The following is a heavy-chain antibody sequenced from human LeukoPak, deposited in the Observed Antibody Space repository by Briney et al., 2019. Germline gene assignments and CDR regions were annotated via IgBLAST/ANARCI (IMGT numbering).Heavy chain of an antibody. V-gene: IGHV4-34*01. Sequence: PSETLSLTCAVYGGSFSGYYWSWIRQPPGKGLEWIGEINHSGSTNYNPSLKSRVTISVDTSKYQFSLKLSSVTAADTAVYYCATDPDDSSGYYAFDIWGQGTMVTVSS. CDR2: INHSGST. CDR1: GGSFSGYY. J-gene: IGHJ3*02. CDR3: ATDPDDSSGYYAFDI. D-gene: IGHD3-22*01.